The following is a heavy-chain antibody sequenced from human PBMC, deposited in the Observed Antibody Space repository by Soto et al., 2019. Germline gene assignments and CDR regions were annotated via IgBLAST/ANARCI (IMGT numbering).Heavy chain of an antibody. CDR2: INQDGSEK. V-gene: IGHV3-7*01. J-gene: IGHJ4*02. CDR3: SRSFHS. Sequence: PGGSLRLSCAASGFTFSTYWMDWVRQTPGKGLEWVANINQDGSEKNYVDSVKGRFTIYRDNAKNSLYLQMSSLTAEDSALYYFSRSFHSWGQGTLVTVSS. CDR1: GFTFSTYW.